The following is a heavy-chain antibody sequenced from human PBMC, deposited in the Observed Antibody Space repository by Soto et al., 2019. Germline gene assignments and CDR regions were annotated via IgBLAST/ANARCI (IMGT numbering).Heavy chain of an antibody. D-gene: IGHD6-19*01. V-gene: IGHV1-3*05. J-gene: IGHJ4*02. Sequence: QVQLVQSGAEEKKPGASVKVSCKASGYTFTSYAMHWVRQAPGQRLEWMGWINAGNGNTKYSQKFQGRVTITRDTSASTAYMELSSLRSEDTAVYYCVRGYSSGWYCYWGQGTLVTVSS. CDR2: INAGNGNT. CDR1: GYTFTSYA. CDR3: VRGYSSGWYCY.